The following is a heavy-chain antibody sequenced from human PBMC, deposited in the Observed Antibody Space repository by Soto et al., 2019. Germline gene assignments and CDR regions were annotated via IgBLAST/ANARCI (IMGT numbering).Heavy chain of an antibody. Sequence: QVQLQQSGPGLVKPSQTLSLTCAISGDSVSSNSAAWNWIRQSPSRGLEWLGRTYYRSKWYNDYAVSVKSRITINPDTSKNQFSLQLNSVTPEDTAVYYCARDPYYDFWSGYYYYGMDVWGQGTTVTVSS. CDR2: TYYRSKWYN. D-gene: IGHD3-3*01. CDR1: GDSVSSNSAA. V-gene: IGHV6-1*01. CDR3: ARDPYYDFWSGYYYYGMDV. J-gene: IGHJ6*02.